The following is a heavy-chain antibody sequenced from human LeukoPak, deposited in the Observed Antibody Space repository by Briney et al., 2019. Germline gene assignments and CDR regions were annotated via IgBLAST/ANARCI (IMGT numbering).Heavy chain of an antibody. Sequence: PSETLSLTCSISGVSTDNYYWNWIRQPPEKGLEWIAYISYSGITNYNPSLKSRVTISVDTSKNQFSLKLSSVTAADTAVYYCARTSRRGGYSFPFDYWGQGTLVTVSS. CDR3: ARTSRRGGYSFPFDY. CDR1: GVSTDNYY. CDR2: ISYSGIT. D-gene: IGHD5-18*01. V-gene: IGHV4-59*01. J-gene: IGHJ4*02.